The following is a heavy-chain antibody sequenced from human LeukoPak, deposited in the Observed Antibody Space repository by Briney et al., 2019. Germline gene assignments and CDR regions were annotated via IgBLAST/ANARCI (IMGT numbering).Heavy chain of an antibody. V-gene: IGHV1-69*13. J-gene: IGHJ5*02. CDR2: IIPIFGTA. Sequence: GASVKVSCKACGGTFSSYASSWVRQAPGQGLEWMGGIIPIFGTANYAQKFQGRVTITADESTSTAYMELSSLRSEDTAVYYCARRRSMVRGHNWFDPWGQGTLVTVSS. CDR1: GGTFSSYA. CDR3: ARRRSMVRGHNWFDP. D-gene: IGHD3-10*01.